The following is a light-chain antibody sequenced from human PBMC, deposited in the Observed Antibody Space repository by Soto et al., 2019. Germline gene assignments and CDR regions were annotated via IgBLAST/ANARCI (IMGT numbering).Light chain of an antibody. V-gene: IGKV3D-15*01. Sequence: ETLMNQSPANLSLSPGATATLSCRDGQRINTNLAWDQQKLGQAPRLLIYGASTRATGIPARFSSSGSWTEFTLTISSLQSEDFAVYYCQQYHNWPPIPFGQGTRLEI. CDR1: QRINTN. J-gene: IGKJ5*01. CDR2: GAS. CDR3: QQYHNWPPIP.